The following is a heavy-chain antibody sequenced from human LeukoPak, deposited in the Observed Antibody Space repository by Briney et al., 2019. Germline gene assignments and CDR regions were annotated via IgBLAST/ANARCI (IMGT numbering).Heavy chain of an antibody. J-gene: IGHJ4*02. D-gene: IGHD4-17*01. CDR3: ARDDSGDDYFDY. CDR1: GFTFSSYT. V-gene: IGHV3-21*01. Sequence: GGSLRLSCAASGFTFSSYTVTWVRQAPGKGLEWVSSISSSRSYIDYADSVKGRFTISRDNAKNSLYLQMNSLRAEDTAVYYCARDDSGDDYFDYWGQGTLVTVSS. CDR2: ISSSRSYI.